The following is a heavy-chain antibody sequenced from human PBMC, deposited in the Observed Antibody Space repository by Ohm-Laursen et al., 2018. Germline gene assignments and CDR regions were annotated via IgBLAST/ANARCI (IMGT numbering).Heavy chain of an antibody. J-gene: IGHJ4*02. CDR3: ARVPDYGDYLFDY. CDR1: GFTFSSYG. CDR2: ISSSSRYI. V-gene: IGHV3-21*01. D-gene: IGHD4-17*01. Sequence: GSLRLSCAASGFTFSSYGINWVRQAPGKGLEWVSSISSSSRYIFYADSVKGRFTISRDNAKNSLYLQMNSLRAEDTAVYYCARVPDYGDYLFDYWGQRTLVTVSS.